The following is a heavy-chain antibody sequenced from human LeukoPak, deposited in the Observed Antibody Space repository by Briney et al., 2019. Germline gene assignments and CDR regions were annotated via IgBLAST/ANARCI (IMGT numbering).Heavy chain of an antibody. CDR2: MNPDSGNT. CDR3: ASAPEAGYSSGWLTFDY. J-gene: IGHJ4*02. V-gene: IGHV1-8*02. D-gene: IGHD6-19*01. Sequence: ASVKVSCKASGYTFSSYDINWVRQAAGQGLEWMGWMNPDSGNTGYAPKFQGRVTMTRSTSISTAYMELSSLRSEDTAVYYCASAPEAGYSSGWLTFDYWGQGTLVTVSS. CDR1: GYTFSSYD.